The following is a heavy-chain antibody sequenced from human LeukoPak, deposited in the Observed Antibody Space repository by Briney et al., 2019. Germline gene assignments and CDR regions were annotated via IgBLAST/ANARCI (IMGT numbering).Heavy chain of an antibody. D-gene: IGHD6-19*01. CDR1: GYRFTTDMYT. V-gene: IGHV1-3*01. CDR3: ARDSDSSGWSWVY. Sequence: GASVKVSCKASGYRFTTDMYTIHWLRQAPGHRLEWMGWINAGNGNTKYSQKFQGGVTITGDTSARTVYMEVSSLVSEDTAVYYCARDSDSSGWSWVYWGQGTLVTVSS. J-gene: IGHJ4*02. CDR2: INAGNGNT.